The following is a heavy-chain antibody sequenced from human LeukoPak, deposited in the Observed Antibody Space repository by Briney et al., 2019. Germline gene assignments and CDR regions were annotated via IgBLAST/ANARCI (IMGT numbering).Heavy chain of an antibody. CDR2: IRASGGNT. CDR3: AKVSVRSGGWFYFDN. CDR1: GFTFSILA. J-gene: IGHJ5*02. Sequence: GGSLRPSCAPSGFTFSILAIACVPPAPGGGLGWGSGIRASGGNTFYTDSLKSRFTISRDNSKNTPYLPMTILTLAHPPCIYCAKVSVRSGGWFYFDNWGQGALGSVSS. V-gene: IGHV3-23*01. D-gene: IGHD3-10*01.